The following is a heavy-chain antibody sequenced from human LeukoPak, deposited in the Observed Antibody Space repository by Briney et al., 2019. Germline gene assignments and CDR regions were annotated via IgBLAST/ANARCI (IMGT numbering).Heavy chain of an antibody. Sequence: PGGSLRLSCAASGFTFSSYWMSWVRQAPGEGLEWVANIKQDGSDKYYVDSVKGRFTISRDNAKNSLYLQMNSLRAEDTAVYYCARDTVATTFDYWGQGTVVTVSS. CDR3: ARDTVATTFDY. D-gene: IGHD4-17*01. V-gene: IGHV3-7*04. CDR2: IKQDGSDK. CDR1: GFTFSSYW. J-gene: IGHJ4*02.